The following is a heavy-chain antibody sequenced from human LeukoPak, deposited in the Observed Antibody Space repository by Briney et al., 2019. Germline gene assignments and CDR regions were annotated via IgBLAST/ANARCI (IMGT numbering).Heavy chain of an antibody. J-gene: IGHJ3*02. Sequence: GGSLRLSCAASGFTLSSYSMNWVRQAPGKGLEWVSSISSSSSYIYYADSVKGRFTISRDNAKNSLYLQMNSLRAEDTAVYYCARVSRYFDWLFESGNAFDIWGQGTMVTVSS. CDR2: ISSSSSYI. CDR3: ARVSRYFDWLFESGNAFDI. V-gene: IGHV3-21*01. D-gene: IGHD3-9*01. CDR1: GFTLSSYS.